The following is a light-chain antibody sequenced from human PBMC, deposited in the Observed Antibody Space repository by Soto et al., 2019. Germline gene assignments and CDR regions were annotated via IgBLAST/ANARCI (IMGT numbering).Light chain of an antibody. CDR3: QQYGSSGT. J-gene: IGKJ1*01. CDR2: GAS. Sequence: EIVLTQSPGTLSLSPGERATLSCRASQSISSSDLAWYQHRPGQAPRLLIYGASNRATGIPDRFSGSGSGTDFTLTISRLEPEDFAVYYCQQYGSSGTFGQGTKVDIK. V-gene: IGKV3-20*01. CDR1: QSISSSD.